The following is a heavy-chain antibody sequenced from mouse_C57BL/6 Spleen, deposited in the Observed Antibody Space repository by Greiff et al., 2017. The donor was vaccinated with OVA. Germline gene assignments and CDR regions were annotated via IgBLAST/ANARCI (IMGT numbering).Heavy chain of an antibody. Sequence: VKLQESGAELVKPGASVKISCKASGYAFSSYWMNWVKQRPGKGLEWIGQIYPGDGDTNYNGKFKGKATLTADKSSSTAYMQLSSLTSEDSAVYFCAAIDSSGYRDYWGQGTTLTVSS. J-gene: IGHJ2*01. D-gene: IGHD3-2*02. CDR3: AAIDSSGYRDY. CDR1: GYAFSSYW. V-gene: IGHV1-80*01. CDR2: IYPGDGDT.